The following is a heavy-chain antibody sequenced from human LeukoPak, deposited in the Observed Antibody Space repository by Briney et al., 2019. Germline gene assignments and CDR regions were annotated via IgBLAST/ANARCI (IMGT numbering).Heavy chain of an antibody. J-gene: IGHJ4*02. D-gene: IGHD3-3*01. CDR3: TRELPIYYFDY. Sequence: SETLSLTCTVSGGSISSYYWSWIRQPPGKGLEWIGYIYYSGSTNYNPSLKSRVTISVDTSKNQFSLKVSSVTAADTAVYYCTRELPIYYFDYWGQGTLVTVSS. V-gene: IGHV4-59*12. CDR1: GGSISSYY. CDR2: IYYSGST.